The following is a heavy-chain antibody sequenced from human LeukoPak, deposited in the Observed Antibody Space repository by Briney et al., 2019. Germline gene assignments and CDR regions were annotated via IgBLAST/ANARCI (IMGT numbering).Heavy chain of an antibody. CDR3: ARAPGAALD. J-gene: IGHJ4*02. Sequence: SETLSLTCAVYGGSFSGYYWSWIRQPPGKGLEWIGEINHRGSTNYNPSLKSRVAVSLDTSKNQFSLKLSSVTAADTAVYYCARAPGAALDWGQGTLVTVSS. CDR1: GGSFSGYY. CDR2: INHRGST. V-gene: IGHV4-34*01. D-gene: IGHD2-15*01.